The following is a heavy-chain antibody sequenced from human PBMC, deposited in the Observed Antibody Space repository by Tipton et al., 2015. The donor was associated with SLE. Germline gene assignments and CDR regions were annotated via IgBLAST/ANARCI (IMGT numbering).Heavy chain of an antibody. V-gene: IGHV3-30*02. Sequence: GSLRLSCAASGFIFSNHGMHWVRQAPGEGLQWVTFLRYDGSTKYYADSVKGRFTVSRDTSGNTLYLQMNSLRVDDTAVYYCAKDMRDLSKSVEALDVWGQGAMVIVSS. CDR2: LRYDGSTK. CDR1: GFIFSNHG. CDR3: AKDMRDLSKSVEALDV. D-gene: IGHD3-3*01. J-gene: IGHJ3*01.